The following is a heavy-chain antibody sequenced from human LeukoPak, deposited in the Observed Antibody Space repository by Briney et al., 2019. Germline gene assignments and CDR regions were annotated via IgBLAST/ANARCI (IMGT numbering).Heavy chain of an antibody. D-gene: IGHD5-18*01. V-gene: IGHV4-34*01. CDR3: ARTLSDTAMVDFDY. J-gene: IGHJ4*02. CDR1: GGSFSGYY. Sequence: PSETLSLTCAVYGGSFSGYYWSWIRQPPGKGLEWIGEINHSGSTNYNPSLKSRVTISVDTSKNQFSLKLSSVTAADTAVYYCARTLSDTAMVDFDYWGQGTLVTVSS. CDR2: INHSGST.